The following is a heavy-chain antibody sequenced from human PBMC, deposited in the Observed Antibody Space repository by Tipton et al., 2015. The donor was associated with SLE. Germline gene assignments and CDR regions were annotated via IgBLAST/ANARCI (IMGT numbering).Heavy chain of an antibody. D-gene: IGHD7-27*01. J-gene: IGHJ5*02. CDR3: ARALTGEISRGNWFDP. V-gene: IGHV1-46*01. CDR2: INPSGGST. CDR1: GYTFTSYY. Sequence: QSGAEVKKPGASVKVSCRASGYTFTSYYMHWVRQAPGQGLEWMGIINPSGGSTSYAQKFQGRVTMTRDTSTSTVYMELSSLRSEDTAVYYCARALTGEISRGNWFDPWGQGTLVTVSS.